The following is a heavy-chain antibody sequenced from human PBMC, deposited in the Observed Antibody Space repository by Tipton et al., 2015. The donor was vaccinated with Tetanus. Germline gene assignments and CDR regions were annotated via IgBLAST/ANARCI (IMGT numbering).Heavy chain of an antibody. J-gene: IGHJ6*02. Sequence: QVQLVQSGAELKKPGASVKVSCTASGYTFTGYYMYWVRQAPGQGLEWVGWIDPNSGDTIYAQNFQGRVTMTRDTSISTVYMELSRLRSDDTAVYYCARDRGDFIYYGMDVWGPGTPVTVSS. CDR2: IDPNSGDT. D-gene: IGHD2-21*01. CDR1: GYTFTGYY. V-gene: IGHV1-2*02. CDR3: ARDRGDFIYYGMDV.